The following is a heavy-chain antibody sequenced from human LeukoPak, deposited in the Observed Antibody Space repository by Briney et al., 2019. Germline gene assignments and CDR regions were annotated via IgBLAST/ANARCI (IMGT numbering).Heavy chain of an antibody. V-gene: IGHV3-7*01. CDR1: GFTFSSYW. D-gene: IGHD4-17*01. Sequence: GGSLRLSCAASGFTFSSYWMSWVRQAPGKGLEWVANIKQDGSENYYVDSVKGRFTISRDNAKNSLYLQMNSLRAEDTAVYYCARDRWYGDYENWFDPWGQGTLVTVSS. CDR2: IKQDGSEN. J-gene: IGHJ5*02. CDR3: ARDRWYGDYENWFDP.